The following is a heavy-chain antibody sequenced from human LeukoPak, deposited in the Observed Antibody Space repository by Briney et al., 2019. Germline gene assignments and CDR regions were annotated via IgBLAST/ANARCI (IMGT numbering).Heavy chain of an antibody. CDR1: GGSISSYY. Sequence: PSETLPLTCTVSGGSISSYYWSWIRQPPGKGLEWIGYIYYSGSTNYNPSLKSRVTISVDTSKNQFSLKLSSVTAADTAVYYCARYSGSYPHDAFEIWGQGTMVTVSS. V-gene: IGHV4-59*01. J-gene: IGHJ3*02. CDR2: IYYSGST. D-gene: IGHD1-26*01. CDR3: ARYSGSYPHDAFEI.